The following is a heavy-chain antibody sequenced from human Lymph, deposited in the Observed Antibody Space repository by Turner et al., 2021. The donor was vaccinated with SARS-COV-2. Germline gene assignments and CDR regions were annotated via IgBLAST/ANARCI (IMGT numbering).Heavy chain of an antibody. Sequence: QVQLVESGGGVVQPGRSLRLSCAASGFTFSSYAMHWVRQAPGKGLEWVAVISYDGSNKYYAGSVKGRFTISRDNSKNTLYLQVNSLRAEDTAVFYCATLFTIPYYSDSSGYYTDYWGQGTLVTVSS. CDR3: ATLFTIPYYSDSSGYYTDY. CDR1: GFTFSSYA. CDR2: ISYDGSNK. D-gene: IGHD3-22*01. J-gene: IGHJ4*02. V-gene: IGHV3-30*04.